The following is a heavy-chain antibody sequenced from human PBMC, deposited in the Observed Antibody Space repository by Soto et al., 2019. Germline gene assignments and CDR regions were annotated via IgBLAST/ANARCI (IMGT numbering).Heavy chain of an antibody. J-gene: IGHJ5*02. CDR2: ISGSGLTI. CDR3: ARGPYRNTYNWFDS. V-gene: IGHV3-48*03. CDR1: GFIFSDYE. Sequence: EVQLVESGGGLVQPGGSLRLSCAASGFIFSDYEINWVRLAPGKGLEWVSYISGSGLTIYYADSVKGRFTISRDNAKNSLYLQMNSLGVEDTALYYCARGPYRNTYNWFDSWGQGTLVTVS. D-gene: IGHD5-12*01.